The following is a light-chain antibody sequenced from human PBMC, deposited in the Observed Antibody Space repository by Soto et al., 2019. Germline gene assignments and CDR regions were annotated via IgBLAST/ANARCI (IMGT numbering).Light chain of an antibody. CDR3: QQYDSYSGT. CDR1: QTISSW. CDR2: KTS. J-gene: IGKJ1*01. Sequence: DIQMTQTPSSLFASVGDSVIITCRASQTISSWLAWYQQKPGKAPKLLIYKTSSLDSGVPSRLSGSGSGTEFTLTISGLQADEFATYYCQQYDSYSGTFGQGTKVDI. V-gene: IGKV1-5*03.